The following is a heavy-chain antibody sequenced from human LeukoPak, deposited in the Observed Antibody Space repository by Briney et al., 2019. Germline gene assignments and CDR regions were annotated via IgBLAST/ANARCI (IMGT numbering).Heavy chain of an antibody. CDR3: ARASGYSSSYYYYYMDV. CDR1: GDTFSTYG. D-gene: IGHD3-3*01. J-gene: IGHJ6*03. V-gene: IGHV1-69*04. Sequence: SVKVSCKVSGDTFSTYGISWVRQAPGQGLEWMGRIIPTLDTVKSAQKFRGRLTISADKSSNTAYMELSSLRSEDTAVYYCARASGYSSSYYYYYMDVWGKGTTVTVSS. CDR2: IIPTLDTV.